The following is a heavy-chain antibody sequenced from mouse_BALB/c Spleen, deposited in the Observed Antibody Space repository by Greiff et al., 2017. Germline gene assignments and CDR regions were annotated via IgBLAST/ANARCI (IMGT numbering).Heavy chain of an antibody. Sequence: EVQLVESGGGLVKPGGSLKLSCAASGFTFSSYAMSWVRQSPEKRLEWVAEISSGGSYTYYPDTVTGRFTISRANAKNTLYLEMSSLRSEDTAMYYCAREYDYADGTGIGYAMDYWGQGTSVTVSA. CDR1: GFTFSSYA. CDR2: ISSGGSYT. V-gene: IGHV5-9-4*01. CDR3: AREYDYADGTGIGYAMDY. J-gene: IGHJ4*01. D-gene: IGHD2-4*01.